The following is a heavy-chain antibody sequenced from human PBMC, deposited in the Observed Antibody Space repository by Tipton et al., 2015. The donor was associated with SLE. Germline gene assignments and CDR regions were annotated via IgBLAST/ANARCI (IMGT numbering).Heavy chain of an antibody. CDR2: IYSSATT. CDR3: ATSAGYCSVTSCLGH. J-gene: IGHJ4*02. V-gene: IGHV4-59*01. D-gene: IGHD2-15*01. Sequence: TLSLTCTVSGDSIRHMYWSWIRQPPGKGLEWIGHIYSSATTNYQYNPSLKSRVTISVDTSRNHFSLRLTSVSGADTAVYYCATSAGYCSVTSCLGHWGQGTLVTVS. CDR1: GDSIRHMY.